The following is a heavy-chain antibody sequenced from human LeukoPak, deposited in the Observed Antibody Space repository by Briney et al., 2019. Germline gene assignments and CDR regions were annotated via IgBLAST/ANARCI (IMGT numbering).Heavy chain of an antibody. Sequence: SVKVPCKASGGTFSSYAISWVRQAPGQGLEWMGRIIPIFGIVNYAQKFQGGVTITSDESTSTAYMELSSLRSEDTALYYCAKGSGSYCSGGNCFRPDVWGKGTTVTVSS. V-gene: IGHV1-69*13. CDR3: AKGSGSYCSGGNCFRPDV. CDR1: GGTFSSYA. D-gene: IGHD2-15*01. CDR2: IIPIFGIV. J-gene: IGHJ6*03.